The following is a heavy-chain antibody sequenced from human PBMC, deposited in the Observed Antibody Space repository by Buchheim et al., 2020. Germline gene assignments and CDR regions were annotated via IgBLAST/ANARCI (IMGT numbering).Heavy chain of an antibody. J-gene: IGHJ5*02. Sequence: EVQLVESGGGLVQPGGSLRLSCAASGFSFSSYWMHWVRQAPERGLVWVSRITSDGSGTGYADSVTGRFTISRDNAKNNLYLQMNSLSPEDTAVYFCARGIAATANPNWFDPWGQGTL. V-gene: IGHV3-74*01. CDR1: GFSFSSYW. CDR2: ITSDGSGT. CDR3: ARGIAATANPNWFDP. D-gene: IGHD6-25*01.